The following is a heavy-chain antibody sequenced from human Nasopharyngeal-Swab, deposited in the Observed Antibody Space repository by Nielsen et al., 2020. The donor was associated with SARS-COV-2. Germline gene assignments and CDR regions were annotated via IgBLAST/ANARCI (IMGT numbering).Heavy chain of an antibody. D-gene: IGHD1-26*01. CDR3: ARGSDYRAFDI. Sequence: WIRQPPGKGLEWIGYIYYSGSTSYNPSLKSRVTISVDTSKNQSSLKVRSVTAADTAVYYCARGSDYRAFDIWGQGTMVTVSS. V-gene: IGHV4-59*01. CDR2: IYYSGST. J-gene: IGHJ3*02.